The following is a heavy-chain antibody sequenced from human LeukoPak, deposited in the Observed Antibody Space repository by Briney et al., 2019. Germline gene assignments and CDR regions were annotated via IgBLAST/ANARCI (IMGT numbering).Heavy chain of an antibody. J-gene: IGHJ3*02. CDR1: GGSVSSSSYY. Sequence: PSETLSLTCSVSGGSVSSSSYYWGWTRQPPGGGREWMGSIFSSGATYYNPSLKSRVTISIDTSTNQVSLRLSSVTAADTAVYYCARARRGSSPAEYAFDIWGQGTMVTVSS. CDR3: ARARRGSSPAEYAFDI. D-gene: IGHD6-6*01. V-gene: IGHV4-39*07. CDR2: IFSSGAT.